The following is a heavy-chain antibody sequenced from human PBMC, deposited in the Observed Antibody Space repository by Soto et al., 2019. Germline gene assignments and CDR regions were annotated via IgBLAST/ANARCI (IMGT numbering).Heavy chain of an antibody. D-gene: IGHD3-3*01. CDR2: IYYSGST. J-gene: IGHJ6*02. V-gene: IGHV4-59*01. CDR3: ARVQYYDFWSGYYLYYYGMDV. CDR1: GGSSSSYD. Sequence: SQTMSLTCTVSGGSSSSYDWSWIRQPTGKGLEWIGYIYYSGSTNYNPSLKSRVTISVDTSKNQFSLKLSSGTAADTAVYDWARVQYYDFWSGYYLYYYGMDVWGQGTTVTVSS.